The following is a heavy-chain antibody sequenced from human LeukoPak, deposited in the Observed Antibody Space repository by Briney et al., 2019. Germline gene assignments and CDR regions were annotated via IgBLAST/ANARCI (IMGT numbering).Heavy chain of an antibody. CDR1: GFTFSTYA. J-gene: IGHJ4*02. CDR2: ISGGIT. CDR3: AKEYCSGTTCYGCFDY. Sequence: PGGSLRLSCAASGFTFSTYALSWVRQAPGKGLEWVSAISGGITYYADSVKGRFTISRDNSKNTLYLQMNSLRAEDTAAYYCAKEYCSGTTCYGCFDYWGQGTLVTVSS. V-gene: IGHV3-23*01. D-gene: IGHD2-2*01.